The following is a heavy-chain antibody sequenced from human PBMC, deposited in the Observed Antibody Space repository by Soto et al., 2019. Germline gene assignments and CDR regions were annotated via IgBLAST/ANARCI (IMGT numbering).Heavy chain of an antibody. V-gene: IGHV5-51*01. Sequence: GDSLKISCKTSGYSFTSHWIAWVLQMPGKGLEWMGIIYPSDSDIRYRPSFQGQVTISVDKSISTAYLQWSSLKASDTATYYCARQDYSNYRGGMDVWGQGTTVTVSS. CDR2: IYPSDSDI. J-gene: IGHJ6*02. CDR1: GYSFTSHW. D-gene: IGHD2-2*01. CDR3: ARQDYSNYRGGMDV.